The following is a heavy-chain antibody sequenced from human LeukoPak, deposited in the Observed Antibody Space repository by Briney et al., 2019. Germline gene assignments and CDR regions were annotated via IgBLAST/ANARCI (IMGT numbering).Heavy chain of an antibody. Sequence: PGGSLRLSCPASGFTFSSYAMSWFRQAPGKGLEWVSVVSGSGGRSYYADSVRGRFTISRDNSKNTLYLQMNSLRAEDTAVYYCAKPKYSSSWYYFDYWGQGTLVTVSS. CDR1: GFTFSSYA. D-gene: IGHD6-13*01. CDR3: AKPKYSSSWYYFDY. J-gene: IGHJ4*02. CDR2: VSGSGGRS. V-gene: IGHV3-23*01.